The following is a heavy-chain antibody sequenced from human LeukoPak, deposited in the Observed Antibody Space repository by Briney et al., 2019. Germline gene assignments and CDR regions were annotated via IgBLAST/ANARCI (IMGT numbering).Heavy chain of an antibody. Sequence: PGGSLRLSCAASGFTFSSYGMHWVRQAPGKGLEWVAVIWYDGSNKYYADSVKGRFTISRDSSKNTLYLQMNSLRAEDTAVYYCARDRLYCSGGSCYPIFDYWGQGTLVTVSS. J-gene: IGHJ4*02. CDR3: ARDRLYCSGGSCYPIFDY. CDR1: GFTFSSYG. V-gene: IGHV3-33*01. CDR2: IWYDGSNK. D-gene: IGHD2-15*01.